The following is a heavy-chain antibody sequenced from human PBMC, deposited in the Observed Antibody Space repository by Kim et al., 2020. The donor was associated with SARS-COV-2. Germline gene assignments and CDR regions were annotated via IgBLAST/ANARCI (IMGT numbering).Heavy chain of an antibody. CDR3: ASILTGLLHIDY. Sequence: TLSLTCTVSGGSISSGGYYWSWIRQHPGKGLEWIGYIYYSGSTYYNPSLKSRVTISVDTSKNQFSLKLSSVTAADTAVYYCASILTGLLHIDYWGQGTLVTVSS. J-gene: IGHJ4*02. CDR2: IYYSGST. D-gene: IGHD3-9*01. V-gene: IGHV4-31*03. CDR1: GGSISSGGYY.